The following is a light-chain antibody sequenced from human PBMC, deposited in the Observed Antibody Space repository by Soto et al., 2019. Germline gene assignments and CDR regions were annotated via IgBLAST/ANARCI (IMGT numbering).Light chain of an antibody. V-gene: IGKV1-39*01. Sequence: ENQMTQSPSSLSGPAGAVATITCRASQSIGSYLNWYQQKPGKAPKLLIYAASSLQSGVPSRFSGSGSGTDFTLTISSLQPEDFATYYCQQSYSTPTFGQGPRLEIK. CDR1: QSIGSY. CDR3: QQSYSTPT. J-gene: IGKJ5*01. CDR2: AAS.